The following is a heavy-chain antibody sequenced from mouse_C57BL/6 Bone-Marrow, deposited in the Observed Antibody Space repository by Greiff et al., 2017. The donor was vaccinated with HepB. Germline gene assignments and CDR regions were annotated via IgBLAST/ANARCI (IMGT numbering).Heavy chain of an antibody. J-gene: IGHJ3*01. CDR2: IYPGSGST. Sequence: QVHVKQPGAELVKPGASVKMSCKASGYTFTSYWITWVKQRPGQGLEWIGDIYPGSGSTNYNEKFKSKATLTVDTSSSTAYMQLSSLTSEDSAVYYCARRSGTRFAYWGQGTLVTVSA. CDR3: ARRSGTRFAY. CDR1: GYTFTSYW. D-gene: IGHD2-13*01. V-gene: IGHV1-55*01.